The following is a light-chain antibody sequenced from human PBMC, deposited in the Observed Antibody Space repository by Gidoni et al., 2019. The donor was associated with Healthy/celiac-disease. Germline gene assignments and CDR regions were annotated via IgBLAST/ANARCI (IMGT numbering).Light chain of an antibody. J-gene: IGKJ5*01. V-gene: IGKV1-39*01. CDR3: QQSYSTPIT. CDR2: AAS. CDR1: QSISSY. Sequence: DIQMTQSTSSLSASVGDRVTITCRASQSISSYLNWYQQKPGKAPKLLIYAASSLQSGVPSRFSGSGSGTDFTLTISSLPPEDFATYYCQQSYSTPITFGQGTRLEIK.